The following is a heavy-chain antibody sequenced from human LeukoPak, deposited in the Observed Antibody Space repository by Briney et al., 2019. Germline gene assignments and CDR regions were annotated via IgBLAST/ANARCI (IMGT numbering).Heavy chain of an antibody. CDR1: GGSFSGYY. Sequence: SETLSLTCAVYGGSFSGYYWSWIRQPPGKGLEWIGEINHSGSTNYNPSLKSRVTIPVDTSKNQFSLKLSSVTAADTAVYYCARGQWLVRNWFDPWGQGTLVTVSS. D-gene: IGHD6-19*01. CDR3: ARGQWLVRNWFDP. V-gene: IGHV4-34*01. J-gene: IGHJ5*02. CDR2: INHSGST.